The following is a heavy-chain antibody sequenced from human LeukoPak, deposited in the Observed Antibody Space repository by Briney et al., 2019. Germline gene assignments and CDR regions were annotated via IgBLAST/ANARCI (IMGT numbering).Heavy chain of an antibody. Sequence: ASVKVSCKASGYTFTSYDINWVRQATGQGLEWMGWMNPNSGNTGYAQKFQGRVTITRNTSISTAYMELSRLRSDDTAVYYCARGGYGSGSYGDYWGQGTLVTVSS. CDR1: GYTFTSYD. J-gene: IGHJ4*02. D-gene: IGHD3-10*01. V-gene: IGHV1-8*03. CDR3: ARGGYGSGSYGDY. CDR2: MNPNSGNT.